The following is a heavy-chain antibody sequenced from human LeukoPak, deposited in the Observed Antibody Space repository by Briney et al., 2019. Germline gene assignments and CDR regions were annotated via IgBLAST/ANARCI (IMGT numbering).Heavy chain of an antibody. CDR1: GYRFPRYW. Sequence: GESLKLSYKGSGYRFPRYWISWVRQMPGKGLEWMGKIDPRDSYTKYSPSFQGHVTISADKSISTAYLQWSSLEDSDTVMYYRVRHKDVVVTAWWGRGTLVTVSS. V-gene: IGHV5-10-1*01. J-gene: IGHJ2*01. CDR3: VRHKDVVVTAW. CDR2: IDPRDSYT. D-gene: IGHD2-21*02.